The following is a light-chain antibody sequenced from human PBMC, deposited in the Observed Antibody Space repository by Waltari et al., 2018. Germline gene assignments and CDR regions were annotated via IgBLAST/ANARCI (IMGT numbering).Light chain of an antibody. Sequence: TVETQSPATLSVSPGERASLSCRTSQTIGLSLAWYQQKPGQAPRLLIYHASTRATGIPARFSGSGSESEFTLTISSLQSEDVAVYYCQQYNNWPPGTFGQGTRVEI. CDR2: HAS. J-gene: IGKJ1*01. V-gene: IGKV3-15*01. CDR1: QTIGLS. CDR3: QQYNNWPPGT.